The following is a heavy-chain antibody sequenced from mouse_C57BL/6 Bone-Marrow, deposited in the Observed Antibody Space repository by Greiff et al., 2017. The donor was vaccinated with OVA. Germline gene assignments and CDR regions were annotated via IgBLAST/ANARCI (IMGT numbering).Heavy chain of an antibody. V-gene: IGHV5-6*01. D-gene: IGHD2-5*01. J-gene: IGHJ2*01. CDR1: GFTFSSYG. CDR3: ARQYSNFDY. CDR2: ISSGGSYT. Sequence: EVQLQESGGDLVKPGGSLKLSCAASGFTFSSYGMSWVRQTPDKRLEWVATISSGGSYTYYPDSVKGRFTISRDNAKNTLYLQMSSLKSEDTAMYYCARQYSNFDYWGQGTTLTVSS.